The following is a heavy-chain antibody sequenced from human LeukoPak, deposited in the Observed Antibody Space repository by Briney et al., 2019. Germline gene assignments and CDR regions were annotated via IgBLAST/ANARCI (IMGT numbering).Heavy chain of an antibody. CDR2: IYPGDSDT. CDR1: GYSFTSYW. J-gene: IGHJ5*02. Sequence: GESLKISCKGSGYSFTSYWIGWVRQMPGKGLEWMGIIYPGDSDTRYSPSFQGQVTISADKSISTAYLQWSSLKASDTALYYCARSEVPAAMESKGGFDPWGQGTLVTVSS. V-gene: IGHV5-51*01. D-gene: IGHD2-2*01. CDR3: ARSEVPAAMESKGGFDP.